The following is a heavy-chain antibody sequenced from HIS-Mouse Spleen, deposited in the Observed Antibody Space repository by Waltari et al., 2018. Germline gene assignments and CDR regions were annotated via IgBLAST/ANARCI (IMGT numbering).Heavy chain of an antibody. J-gene: IGHJ5*02. CDR3: ARGQSSSSWFDP. CDR2: INHSGSP. CDR1: GGSFSGYY. D-gene: IGHD6-6*01. Sequence: QVQLQQWGAGLLKPSETLSLTCAVYGGSFSGYYWIWIRQPPGKGLEWIGEINHSGSPNYNPSLKSRVTISVDTSKNQFSLKLSSVTAADTAVYYCARGQSSSSWFDPWGQGTLVTVSS. V-gene: IGHV4-34*01.